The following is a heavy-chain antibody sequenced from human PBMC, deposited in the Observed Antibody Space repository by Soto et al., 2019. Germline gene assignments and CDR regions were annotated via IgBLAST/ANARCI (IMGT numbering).Heavy chain of an antibody. CDR2: ITWKSGYI. CDR1: GFSFDDYA. D-gene: IGHD3-22*01. J-gene: IGHJ4*02. CDR3: AKGTYDSSGFYTAPDY. V-gene: IGHV3-9*01. Sequence: EVRLVESGGGLVQPGRSLRLSCAASGFSFDDYAMHWVRQAPGRGLEWVSGITWKSGYIGYADSVKGRFTISKDNAKNSLYLKMNSLRPEDTAVYYCAKGTYDSSGFYTAPDYWGQGTLVTVSS.